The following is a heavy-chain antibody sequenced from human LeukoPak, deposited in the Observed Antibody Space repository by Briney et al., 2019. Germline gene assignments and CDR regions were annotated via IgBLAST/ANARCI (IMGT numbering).Heavy chain of an antibody. Sequence: GASLRVSSKASGYTLTGYSMHWVRQAPGQGLEWMGWINPNSGGTNYAQKFQGRVTMTRDTSISTAYMELSRLRSDDTAVYYCARAGYCSSTSCRYNWFDPWGQGTLVTVSS. V-gene: IGHV1-2*02. CDR2: INPNSGGT. CDR3: ARAGYCSSTSCRYNWFDP. J-gene: IGHJ5*02. CDR1: GYTLTGYS. D-gene: IGHD2-2*01.